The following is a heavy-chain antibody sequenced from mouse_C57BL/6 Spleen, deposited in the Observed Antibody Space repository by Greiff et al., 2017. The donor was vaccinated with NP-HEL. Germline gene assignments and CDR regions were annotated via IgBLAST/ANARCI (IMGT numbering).Heavy chain of an antibody. CDR2: SRNKANDYTT. J-gene: IGHJ4*01. V-gene: IGHV7-1*01. CDR3: ARDYYDYDERPMDY. Sequence: EVKLMESGGGLVQSGRSLRLSCATSGFTFSDFYMEWVRQAPGKGLEWIAASRNKANDYTTEYSASVKGRFIVSRDTSQSILYLQMNALRAEDTAIYYCARDYYDYDERPMDYWGQGTSVTVSS. D-gene: IGHD2-4*01. CDR1: GFTFSDFY.